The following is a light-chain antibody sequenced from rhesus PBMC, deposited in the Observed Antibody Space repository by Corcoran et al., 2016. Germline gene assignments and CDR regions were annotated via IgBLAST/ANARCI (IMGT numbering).Light chain of an antibody. V-gene: IGKV1-36*02. CDR3: LQGYSTPFT. J-gene: IGKJ3*01. Sequence: DIQMTQSPSSLSASVGDRVTITCRASQGISDYLNWYQQKPGKAPKRLIYSASSLERWVPSRFRGSGSGTYFTLTISSLHLEDFAADYCLQGYSTPFTFGPGTKLDIK. CDR1: QGISDY. CDR2: SAS.